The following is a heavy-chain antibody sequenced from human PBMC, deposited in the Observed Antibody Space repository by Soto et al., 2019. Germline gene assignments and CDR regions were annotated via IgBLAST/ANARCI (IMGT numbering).Heavy chain of an antibody. J-gene: IGHJ4*02. V-gene: IGHV1-3*01. CDR3: ARADMNFDGDYALDY. Sequence: QVQLVQSGAEVKKPGASVKVPCKASGYTFISYAMHWLCQAPGQRLEWRGWINAGNGNTKYSQKFQGRVTITRDTSASTAYMELSSLRSEDTAVYYCARADMNFDGDYALDYWGQGTLVTVSS. CDR2: INAGNGNT. D-gene: IGHD4-17*01. CDR1: GYTFISYA.